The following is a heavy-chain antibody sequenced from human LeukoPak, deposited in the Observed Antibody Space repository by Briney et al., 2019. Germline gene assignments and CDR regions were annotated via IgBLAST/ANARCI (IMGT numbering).Heavy chain of an antibody. CDR1: GFTFSSYW. CDR3: ARGEGMATYTYYYYYYYMDV. Sequence: GGSLRLSCAASGFTFSSYWMSWVRQAPGKGLEWVANIKQDGSEKYYVDSVKGRFTISRDNAKNSLYLQMNSLRAEDTAVYYCARGEGMATYTYYYYYYYMDVWGKGTTVTVSS. V-gene: IGHV3-7*01. CDR2: IKQDGSEK. J-gene: IGHJ6*03. D-gene: IGHD5-24*01.